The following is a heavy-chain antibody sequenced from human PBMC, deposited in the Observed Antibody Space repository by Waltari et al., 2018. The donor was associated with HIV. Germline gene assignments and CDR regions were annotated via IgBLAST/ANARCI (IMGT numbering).Heavy chain of an antibody. CDR2: ISSSRSYI. D-gene: IGHD1-26*01. Sequence: EVQLVESGGGLVKPGGSLRLSCAASGFTFSSYSMNWVRQAPGKGLEWVSSISSSRSYIYYADSVKGRFTISRDNAKNSLYLQMNSLRAEDTAVYYCARDPRRDPTLYYFDYWGQGTLVTVSS. CDR1: GFTFSSYS. V-gene: IGHV3-21*01. J-gene: IGHJ4*02. CDR3: ARDPRRDPTLYYFDY.